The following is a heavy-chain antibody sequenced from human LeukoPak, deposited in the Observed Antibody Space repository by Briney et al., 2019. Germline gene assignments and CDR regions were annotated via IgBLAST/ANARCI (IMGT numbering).Heavy chain of an antibody. J-gene: IGHJ5*02. D-gene: IGHD6-13*01. CDR1: GYTFTSYY. CDR2: INPSGGST. CDR3: ARVGVSNWFDP. Sequence: ASVKVSCQASGYTFTSYYMHWVRQAPGQGLEWMGIINPSGGSTSYAQKFQGRVTMTRDTSTSTVYMELSSLRSEDTAVYYCARVGVSNWFDPWGQGTLVTVSS. V-gene: IGHV1-46*01.